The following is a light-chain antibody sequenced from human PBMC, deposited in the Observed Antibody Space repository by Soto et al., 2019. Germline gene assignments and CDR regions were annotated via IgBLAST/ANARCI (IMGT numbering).Light chain of an antibody. CDR3: QQANSFPLT. CDR1: QSIGSW. V-gene: IGKV1-5*01. CDR2: DAS. J-gene: IGKJ4*01. Sequence: DIQMTQSPSTLSASVGDRVTITCRASQSIGSWLAWYQQKPGKAPNLLIYDASSLESGVPSRFSGSGSGTDFTLTISSLQPEDFATYYCQQANSFPLTFGGGTKVDI.